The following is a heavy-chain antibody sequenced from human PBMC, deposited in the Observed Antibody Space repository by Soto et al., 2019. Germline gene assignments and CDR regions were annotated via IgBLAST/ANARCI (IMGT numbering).Heavy chain of an antibody. CDR2: IYYSGST. Sequence: PSETLSFTCTVSGRSISSVNYYWSWIRQPPGKGLEWIGYIYYSGSTNYNPSLKSRVTISVDKSKNQFSLKLSSVTAADTAVYYCARVGTTVTTGHFDYWGQGTLVTVSS. CDR3: ARVGTTVTTGHFDY. V-gene: IGHV4-61*05. CDR1: GRSISSVNYY. J-gene: IGHJ4*02. D-gene: IGHD4-17*01.